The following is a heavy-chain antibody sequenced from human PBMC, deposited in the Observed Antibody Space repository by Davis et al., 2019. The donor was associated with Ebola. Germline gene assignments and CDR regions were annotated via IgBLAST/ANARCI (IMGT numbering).Heavy chain of an antibody. J-gene: IGHJ3*02. V-gene: IGHV4-61*01. CDR1: GGSVSSGSYY. CDR3: ARGLPSSTSLNDAFDI. D-gene: IGHD2-2*01. CDR2: IYYSGST. Sequence: PSETLSLTCTVSGGSVSSGSYYWSWIRQPPGKGLEWIGYIYYSGSTNYNPSLKSRVTISVDTSKNQFSLKLSSVTAADTAVYYCARGLPSSTSLNDAFDIWGQGTMVTVSS.